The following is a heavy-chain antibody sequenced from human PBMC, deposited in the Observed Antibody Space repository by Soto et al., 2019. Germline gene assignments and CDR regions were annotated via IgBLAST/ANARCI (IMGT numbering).Heavy chain of an antibody. CDR1: GFTFSSYA. D-gene: IGHD6-19*01. J-gene: IGHJ4*02. CDR3: SRRSSGWYFEY. V-gene: IGHV3-23*01. Sequence: EVQLLESGGGLVQPGGSLRLSCAASGFTFSSYAMSWVRQAPGKGLEWVSVISGSGGSTYYADSVTGRFTISRDNSKITLYLHMNSLRAEYTAVYYCSRRSSGWYFEYWGQGTLVTVSS. CDR2: ISGSGGST.